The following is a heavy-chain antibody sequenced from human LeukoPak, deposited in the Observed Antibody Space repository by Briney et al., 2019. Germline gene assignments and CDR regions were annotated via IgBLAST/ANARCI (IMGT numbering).Heavy chain of an antibody. Sequence: GGSLRLSCAASGLTFSSYAMTWVRQAPGKGLEWVSSISGSDTTTNYADSVKGRFTISRDNSKNTLYLQMNSLRAEDTAVYYCAFGIRQFGYWGQGSLVTVSS. CDR2: ISGSDTTT. J-gene: IGHJ4*02. V-gene: IGHV3-23*01. CDR1: GLTFSSYA. D-gene: IGHD3-16*01. CDR3: AFGIRQFGY.